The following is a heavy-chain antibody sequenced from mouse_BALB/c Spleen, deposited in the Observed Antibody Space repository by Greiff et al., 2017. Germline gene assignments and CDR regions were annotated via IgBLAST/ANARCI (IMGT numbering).Heavy chain of an antibody. Sequence: GGGLVQPKGSLKLSCAASGFTFNTYAMNWVRQAPGKGLEWVARIRSKSNNYATYYADSVKDRFTISRDDSQSMLYLQMNNLKTEDTAMYYCVRQSSPLYYFDYWGQGTTLTVSS. V-gene: IGHV10-1*02. CDR3: VRQSSPLYYFDY. CDR1: GFTFNTYA. J-gene: IGHJ2*01. CDR2: IRSKSNNYAT.